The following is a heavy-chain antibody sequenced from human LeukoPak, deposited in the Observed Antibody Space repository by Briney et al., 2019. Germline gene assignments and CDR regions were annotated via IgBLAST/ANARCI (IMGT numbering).Heavy chain of an antibody. J-gene: IGHJ5*02. CDR1: GFTFSSYE. CDR3: ARASTYYYGSGSPNWFDP. V-gene: IGHV3-48*03. CDR2: ISSSGSTI. Sequence: GGSLRLSCAASGFTFSSYEMNWVRQAPGKGLEWVSYISSSGSTIYYADSVKGRFTISRDNAKNSLYLQMNSLRAEDTAVHYCARASTYYYGSGSPNWFDPWGQGTLVTVSS. D-gene: IGHD3-10*01.